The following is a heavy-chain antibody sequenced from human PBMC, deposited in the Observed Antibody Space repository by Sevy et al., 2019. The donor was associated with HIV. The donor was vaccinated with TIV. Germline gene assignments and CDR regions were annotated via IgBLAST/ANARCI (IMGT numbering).Heavy chain of an antibody. J-gene: IGHJ3*02. V-gene: IGHV3-53*01. CDR2: IYSGVTT. D-gene: IGHD3-22*01. CDR1: GFTVGSNY. Sequence: GGSLRLSCAASGFTVGSNYMSWVRQAPGKGLEWVSIIYSGVTTSYADSVKDRFTIYRDNSKNTLYLQMNSLRAEDTAVYYCARVSVYYYDSSGYYTTGNAFDIWGQGTMVTVSS. CDR3: ARVSVYYYDSSGYYTTGNAFDI.